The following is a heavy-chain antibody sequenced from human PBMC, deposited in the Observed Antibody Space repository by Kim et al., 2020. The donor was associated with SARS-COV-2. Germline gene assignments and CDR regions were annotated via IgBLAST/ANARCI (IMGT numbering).Heavy chain of an antibody. Sequence: SETLSLTCTVSGGSISSSSYYWGWIRQPPGKGLEWIGSIYYSGSTYYNPSLKSRVTISVDTSKNQFSLKLSSVTAADTAVYYCASTTSYGPHDYWGQGTLVTVSS. D-gene: IGHD4-17*01. CDR2: IYYSGST. V-gene: IGHV4-39*07. J-gene: IGHJ4*02. CDR1: GGSISSSSYY. CDR3: ASTTSYGPHDY.